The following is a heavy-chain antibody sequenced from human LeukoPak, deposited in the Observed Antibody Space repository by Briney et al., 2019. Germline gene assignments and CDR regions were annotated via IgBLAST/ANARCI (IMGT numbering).Heavy chain of an antibody. D-gene: IGHD4-23*01. Sequence: GGSLRLSCAASGFTFSSYSMNWVRQAPGKGLEWVSSISSSSSYIYYADSVKGRFTISRDNAKNSLYLQMNSLRAGDTAVYYCARDTMTTVVTPDYYYGMDVWGQGTTVTVSS. V-gene: IGHV3-21*01. CDR3: ARDTMTTVVTPDYYYGMDV. CDR2: ISSSSSYI. CDR1: GFTFSSYS. J-gene: IGHJ6*02.